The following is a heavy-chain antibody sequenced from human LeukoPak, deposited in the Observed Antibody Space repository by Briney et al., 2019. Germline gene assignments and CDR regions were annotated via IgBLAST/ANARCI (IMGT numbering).Heavy chain of an antibody. D-gene: IGHD3-3*01. J-gene: IGHJ4*02. V-gene: IGHV3-48*03. CDR3: AREVTLRSPFDY. CDR1: GFTFSSYE. CDR2: ISSSGSTI. Sequence: GGSLRLSCAASGFTFSSYEMNWVRQAPRKGLEWVSYISSSGSTIYYADSVKGRFTISRDNAKNSLYLQMNSLRAEDTAVYYCAREVTLRSPFDYWGQGTLVTVSS.